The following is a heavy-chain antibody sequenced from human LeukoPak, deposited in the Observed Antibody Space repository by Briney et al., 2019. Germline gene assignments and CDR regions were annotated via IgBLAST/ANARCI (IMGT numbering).Heavy chain of an antibody. CDR3: ARDLSADIVMVVAENYYYGMDV. V-gene: IGHV1-69*04. CDR2: IIPILGIA. Sequence: SVTVSCKASGGTFSSYAISWVRQAPGQGLEWMGRIIPILGIANYAQKFQGRVTITADKSTSTAYMELSSLRSEDTAVYYCARDLSADIVMVVAENYYYGMDVWGQGTTVTVSS. D-gene: IGHD2-15*01. J-gene: IGHJ6*02. CDR1: GGTFSSYA.